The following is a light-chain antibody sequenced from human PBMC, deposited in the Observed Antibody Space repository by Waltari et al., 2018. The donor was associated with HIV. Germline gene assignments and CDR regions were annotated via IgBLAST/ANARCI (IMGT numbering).Light chain of an antibody. V-gene: IGKV3-15*01. CDR1: QSISSN. J-gene: IGKJ1*01. CDR2: GAS. Sequence: EIVMTQSPATLSVSPGETATLSCRASQSISSNLAWYQQKPGQAPRLLISGASTRATVVPARFSGSGSGTEFTLTISSLQSEDFAVYYCQQYNTGPPAFGQGTKVEIK. CDR3: QQYNTGPPA.